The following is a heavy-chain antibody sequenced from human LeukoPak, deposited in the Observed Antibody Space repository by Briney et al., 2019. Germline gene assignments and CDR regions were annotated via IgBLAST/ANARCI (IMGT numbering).Heavy chain of an antibody. D-gene: IGHD1-1*01. CDR1: GCTFSSYE. CDR3: ARDQHWSPDC. V-gene: IGHV3-48*03. J-gene: IGHJ4*02. Sequence: GGSLRLSCAASGCTFSSYEMNWVRQAPWKGLEWVSYIDSRGSTKYYADSVKGRFIIYTDNAKNSLFLQMNSLRAEDTGVYYCARDQHWSPDCWGQGPLVTVS. CDR2: IDSRGSTK.